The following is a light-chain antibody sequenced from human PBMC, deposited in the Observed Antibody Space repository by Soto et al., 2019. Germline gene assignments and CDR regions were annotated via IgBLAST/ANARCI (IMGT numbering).Light chain of an antibody. CDR1: SSNIGAGYD. CDR3: QSYGSSLSGSNVV. Sequence: QPVLTQPPSVSGAPGQRVTISCTGSSSNIGAGYDVHWYQQLPGTAPKLLIYANSNRPSGVPDRFSGSKSDTSASLAITGLQAEDEADYYCQSYGSSLSGSNVVFGGGTKLTVL. CDR2: ANS. J-gene: IGLJ2*01. V-gene: IGLV1-40*01.